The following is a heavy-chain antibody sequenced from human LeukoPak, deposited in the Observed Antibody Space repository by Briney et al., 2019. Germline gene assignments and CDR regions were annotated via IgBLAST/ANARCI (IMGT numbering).Heavy chain of an antibody. D-gene: IGHD3-22*01. CDR3: ARGPYYYDSSGYSSLDY. J-gene: IGHJ4*02. Sequence: PSETLPLTCTVSGGSINSGSYFWSWIRQPAGKGLEWIGRISTSGSTNYNPSLKRRATMSVDTSKNQFSLMLSSVTAADTAVYYCARGPYYYDSSGYSSLDYWGQGTLVTVSS. CDR1: GGSINSGSYF. V-gene: IGHV4-61*02. CDR2: ISTSGST.